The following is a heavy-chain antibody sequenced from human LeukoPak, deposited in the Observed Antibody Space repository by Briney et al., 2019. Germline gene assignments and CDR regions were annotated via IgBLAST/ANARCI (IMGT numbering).Heavy chain of an antibody. CDR2: ISSSSSYI. CDR3: ARDRDNWNDPYFDY. CDR1: GFTFSSYS. V-gene: IGHV3-21*01. J-gene: IGHJ4*02. D-gene: IGHD1-20*01. Sequence: GGSLRLSCEASGFTFSSYSMNWVRQAPGKGLEWVSSISSSSSYIYYADSVKGRFTISRDNAKDSLYLQMNSLRAEDTAVYYCARDRDNWNDPYFDYWGQGTLVTVSS.